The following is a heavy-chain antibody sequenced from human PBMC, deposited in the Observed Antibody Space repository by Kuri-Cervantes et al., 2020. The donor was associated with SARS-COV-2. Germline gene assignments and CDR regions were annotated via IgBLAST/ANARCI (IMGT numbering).Heavy chain of an antibody. CDR2: INHSGST. Sequence: GSLRLSCAVYGGSFSGYYWSWIRQPPGKGLEWIGEINHSGSTNYNPSLKSRVTISVDTSKNQFSLKLSSVTAADTAVYYCARHEPSILAPPVCIDYWGQGTLVTVSS. CDR3: ARHEPSILAPPVCIDY. V-gene: IGHV4-34*01. D-gene: IGHD3-9*01. CDR1: GGSFSGYY. J-gene: IGHJ4*02.